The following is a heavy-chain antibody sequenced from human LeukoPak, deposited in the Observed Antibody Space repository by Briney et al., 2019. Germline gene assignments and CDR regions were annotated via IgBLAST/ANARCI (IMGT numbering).Heavy chain of an antibody. V-gene: IGHV3-23*01. CDR2: ISSSADIT. CDR1: GFIFSSYG. Sequence: GGSLRLSCAASGFIFSSYGMNWVRRAPGKGLEWVSGISSSADITYYADSVKGRFTISRDNSKNTLYLQMNSLRAEDTAVYYCAKGGEGLWFGIFDYWGQGTLVTVSS. D-gene: IGHD3-10*01. J-gene: IGHJ4*02. CDR3: AKGGEGLWFGIFDY.